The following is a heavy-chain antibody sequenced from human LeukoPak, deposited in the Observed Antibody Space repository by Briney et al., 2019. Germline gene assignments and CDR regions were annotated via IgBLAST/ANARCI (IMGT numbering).Heavy chain of an antibody. CDR1: GGSISSGGYY. J-gene: IGHJ5*02. Sequence: SQTLSLTCTVSGGSISSGGYYWSWIRQHPGRGLEWIGNIYYSGSTYYNPSLKSRVTLPVDTSKNQLSLKLSSVTAADTTVYYCARESPPELYGSGSYRWFDPWGQGTLVTVSS. CDR2: IYYSGST. CDR3: ARESPPELYGSGSYRWFDP. V-gene: IGHV4-31*03. D-gene: IGHD3-10*01.